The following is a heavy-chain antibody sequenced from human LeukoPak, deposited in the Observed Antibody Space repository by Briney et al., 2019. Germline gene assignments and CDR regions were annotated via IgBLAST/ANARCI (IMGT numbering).Heavy chain of an antibody. V-gene: IGHV3-7*01. CDR1: GFTFSDYW. CDR3: ARDAGMDV. Sequence: HPGGSLRLSCAASGFTFSDYWMSWVRQAPGKGLEWVANIKQDGSEKYYVDSVKGRFTISRDNAKNSLYLQMNSLRAEDTAVYYCARDAGMDVWGQGTTVTVSS. J-gene: IGHJ6*02. CDR2: IKQDGSEK.